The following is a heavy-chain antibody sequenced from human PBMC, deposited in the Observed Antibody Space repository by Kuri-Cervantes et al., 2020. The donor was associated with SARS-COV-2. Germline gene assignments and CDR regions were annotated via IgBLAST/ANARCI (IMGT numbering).Heavy chain of an antibody. Sequence: SQTLSLTCAVSGYSISSAYYWGWIRQPPGKGLEWSGSIYHSGSTYYNPSLKSRVTISVDTSKNQFSLKLSSVTAADTAVYYCARQVVVADYYYGMDVWGQGTTVTVSS. J-gene: IGHJ6*02. CDR3: ARQVVVADYYYGMDV. CDR1: GYSISSAYY. D-gene: IGHD2-15*01. CDR2: IYHSGST. V-gene: IGHV4-38-2*01.